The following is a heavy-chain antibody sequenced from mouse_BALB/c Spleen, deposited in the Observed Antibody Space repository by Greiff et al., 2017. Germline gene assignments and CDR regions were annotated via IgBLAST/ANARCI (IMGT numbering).Heavy chain of an antibody. CDR3: ARQGYDYDGWFAY. J-gene: IGHJ3*01. V-gene: IGHV5-6*01. CDR1: GFTFSSYG. Sequence: EVKLMESGGDLVKPGGSLKLSCAASGFTFSSYGMSWVRQTPDKRLEWVATISSGGSYTYYPDSVKGRFTISRDNAKNTLYLQMSSLKSEDTAMYYCARQGYDYDGWFAYWGQGTLVTVSA. CDR2: ISSGGSYT. D-gene: IGHD2-4*01.